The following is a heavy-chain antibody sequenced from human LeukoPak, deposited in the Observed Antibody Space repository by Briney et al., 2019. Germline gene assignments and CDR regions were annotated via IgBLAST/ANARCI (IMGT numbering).Heavy chain of an antibody. V-gene: IGHV4-59*08. D-gene: IGHD2-21*02. CDR1: GGSISSYY. Sequence: PSETLSLTCTVSGGSISSYYWSWIRQPPGKGLEWIGYIYYSGSTSYNPSLKSRVTISVDTSKNQFSLKLNSVTAADTAVYYCARHLTASNFPFDYWGQGTLATVSS. CDR3: ARHLTASNFPFDY. CDR2: IYYSGST. J-gene: IGHJ4*02.